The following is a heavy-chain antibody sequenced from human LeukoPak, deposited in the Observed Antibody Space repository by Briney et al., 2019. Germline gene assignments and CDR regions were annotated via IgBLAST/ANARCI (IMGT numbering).Heavy chain of an antibody. CDR1: RFTFSIYW. J-gene: IGHJ4*02. V-gene: IGHV3-7*01. D-gene: IGHD3-9*01. Sequence: GGSLRLSCAASRFTFSIYWMSWVRQAPGKGLEWVANIDQDGREKPLVDSVKGRFSISRDNDKNMLYLQMNNLRAEDTAIYFCARGRYLDWLLYYFDYWGQGTLVTVSS. CDR3: ARGRYLDWLLYYFDY. CDR2: IDQDGREK.